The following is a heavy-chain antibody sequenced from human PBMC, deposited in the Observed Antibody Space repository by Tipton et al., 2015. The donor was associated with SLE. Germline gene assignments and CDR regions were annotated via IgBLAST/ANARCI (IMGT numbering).Heavy chain of an antibody. CDR3: ARELVKGIDY. Sequence: SLRLSCAASGFTFSSYAMHWVRQAPGKGLEWVAVISYDGSNKYYADSVKGRFTISRDNSKNTLYLQMNSLRAEDTAVYYCARELVKGIDYWGQGTLVTVSS. V-gene: IGHV3-30*04. CDR2: ISYDGSNK. D-gene: IGHD6-13*01. CDR1: GFTFSSYA. J-gene: IGHJ4*02.